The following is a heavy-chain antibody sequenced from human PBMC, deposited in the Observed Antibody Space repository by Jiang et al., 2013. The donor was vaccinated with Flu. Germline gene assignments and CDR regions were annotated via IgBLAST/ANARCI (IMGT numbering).Heavy chain of an antibody. CDR3: ARHYARWFGDAADAFDI. J-gene: IGHJ3*02. Sequence: GAEVKKPGESLKISCKGSGYSFTSYWIGWVRQMPGKGLEWMGIIYPGDSDTRYSPSFQGQVTISADKSISTAYLQWSSLKASDTAMYYCARHYARWFGDAADAFDIWAKGQWSPSPQ. V-gene: IGHV5-51*01. CDR1: GYSFTSYW. CDR2: IYPGDSDT. D-gene: IGHD3-10*01.